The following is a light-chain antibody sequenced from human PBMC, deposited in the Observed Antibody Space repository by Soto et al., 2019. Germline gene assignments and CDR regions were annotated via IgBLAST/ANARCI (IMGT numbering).Light chain of an antibody. V-gene: IGKV1-27*01. CDR1: QGISNY. Sequence: DIQMTQSPSSLSASVADRVTITWRASQGISNYLAWYKQKPGKVPKLLIYAASTLQSGVPSRFSGSGSGTDFTFTISSLKPDDSGTYYCQQFYDLPITFGQGTRLEIK. CDR3: QQFYDLPIT. CDR2: AAS. J-gene: IGKJ5*01.